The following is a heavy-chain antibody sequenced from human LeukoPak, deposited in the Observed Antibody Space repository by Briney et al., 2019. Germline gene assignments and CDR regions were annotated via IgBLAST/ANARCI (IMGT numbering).Heavy chain of an antibody. J-gene: IGHJ5*02. CDR1: GFTFSSYA. D-gene: IGHD5-18*01. CDR2: ISGSGGST. CDR3: AKDFIGYSYGYNWFVP. V-gene: IGHV3-23*01. Sequence: GGSLRLSCAASGFTFSSYAMSWVRQAPGKGLEWVSAISGSGGSTYYADSVKGRFTISRDNSKNTLYLQMNSLRAEDTAVYYCAKDFIGYSYGYNWFVPWGQGTLVTVSS.